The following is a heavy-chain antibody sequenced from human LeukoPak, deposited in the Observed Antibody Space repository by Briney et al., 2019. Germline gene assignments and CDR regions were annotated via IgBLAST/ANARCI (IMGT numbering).Heavy chain of an antibody. V-gene: IGHV3-33*01. CDR1: GFTFSSYG. D-gene: IGHD3-22*01. J-gene: IGHJ4*02. CDR2: IWYDGSNK. Sequence: PGGSLRLSCAASGFTFSSYGMHWVRQAPGKGLEWVAVIWYDGSNKYYADSVKGRFTISRDNSKNTLYLQMNSLRAEDTAVYYCARDRMYYYDSSGDYYFDYWGQGTLVTVSS. CDR3: ARDRMYYYDSSGDYYFDY.